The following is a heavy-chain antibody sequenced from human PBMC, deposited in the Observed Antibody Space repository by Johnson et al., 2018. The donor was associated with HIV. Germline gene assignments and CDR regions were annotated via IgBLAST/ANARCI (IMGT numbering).Heavy chain of an antibody. V-gene: IGHV3-23*04. D-gene: IGHD2-8*01. J-gene: IGHJ3*02. CDR2: VSDGAGNT. CDR3: AKGLVYADPDDAFDI. Sequence: VLLVESGGGLVQPGGSLILSCAASGFTFSSYALTWVRQAPGKGLEWVSTVSDGAGNTYYADSVKGRFTISRDNSKNTLYLQMNSLRAEDTAVYYCAKGLVYADPDDAFDIWGQGTMVTVSS. CDR1: GFTFSSYA.